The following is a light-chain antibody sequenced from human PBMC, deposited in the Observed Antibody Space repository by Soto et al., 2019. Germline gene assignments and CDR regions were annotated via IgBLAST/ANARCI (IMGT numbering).Light chain of an antibody. CDR2: GAS. Sequence: EIVMTQSPATLSVSPGERATLSCRASQSISSDVAWYQQKPGQAPRLLIYGASTTATGIPARFSGSGSGAEFTLTISSLQSEDFVVYYCQQYNNWPRTFCQGTKVDI. J-gene: IGKJ1*01. CDR1: QSISSD. V-gene: IGKV3-15*01. CDR3: QQYNNWPRT.